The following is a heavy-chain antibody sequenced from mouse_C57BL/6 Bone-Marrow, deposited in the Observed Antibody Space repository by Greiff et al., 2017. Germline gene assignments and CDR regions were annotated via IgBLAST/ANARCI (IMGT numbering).Heavy chain of an antibody. Sequence: VQLQQPGAELVKPGASVKMSCKASGYTFTSYWMQWVKQRHGQGLAWIGEIDPSDSYTNYNQKFKGKATLTVETSSSTAYMQLSSRTSEDSAVYFCARWGLFLRGAWFAYGGQGTLVTVSA. CDR3: ARWGLFLRGAWFAY. CDR1: GYTFTSYW. D-gene: IGHD1-1*01. J-gene: IGHJ3*01. CDR2: IDPSDSYT. V-gene: IGHV1-50*01.